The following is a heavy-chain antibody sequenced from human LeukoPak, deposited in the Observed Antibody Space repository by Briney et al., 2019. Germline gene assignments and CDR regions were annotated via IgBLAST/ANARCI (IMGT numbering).Heavy chain of an antibody. CDR3: ARHLGNWLDP. CDR2: IYPADSDT. D-gene: IGHD3-16*01. Sequence: GESLKISCKGSGYSFTTYWIGWVRQMPGKGLEWMGVIYPADSDTKYSPSFQGQVTISADKSISTAYLQWSSLKVSDTAMYYCARHLGNWLDPWGQGTLVTVSS. J-gene: IGHJ5*02. V-gene: IGHV5-51*01. CDR1: GYSFTTYW.